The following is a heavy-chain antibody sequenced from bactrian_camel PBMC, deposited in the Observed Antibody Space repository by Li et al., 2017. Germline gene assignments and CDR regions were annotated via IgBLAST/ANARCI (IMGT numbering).Heavy chain of an antibody. CDR2: IANSGGST. CDR1: GFTFSKYA. V-gene: IGHV3S31*01. CDR3: AREILVGEY. Sequence: VQLVESGGGLVQPGGSLRLSCAVAGFTFSKYAMSWVRQAPGKGLEWVSGIANSGGSTYYADSVKGRFTISRDNAKNTLYLQLNSLKTEDTAMYYCAREILVGEYWGQGTQVTVS. D-gene: IGHD2*01. J-gene: IGHJ4*01.